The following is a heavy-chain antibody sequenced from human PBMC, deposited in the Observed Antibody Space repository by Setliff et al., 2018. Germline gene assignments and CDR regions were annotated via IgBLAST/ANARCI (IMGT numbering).Heavy chain of an antibody. Sequence: SETLSLTCAVSDFSVSSNYYWGWIRQPPGKGLEWIANVYYSGSTYYSPSLKGRVTMSVDTSKNQFSLNLYSVTAADTAVYYCARTSSGQYFDLWGRGTLVTVSS. CDR1: DFSVSSNYY. CDR2: VYYSGST. J-gene: IGHJ2*01. V-gene: IGHV4-38-2*01. CDR3: ARTSSGQYFDL.